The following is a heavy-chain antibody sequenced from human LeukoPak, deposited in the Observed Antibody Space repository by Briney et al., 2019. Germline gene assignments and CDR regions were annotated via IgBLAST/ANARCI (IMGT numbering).Heavy chain of an antibody. V-gene: IGHV4-34*01. J-gene: IGHJ4*02. CDR2: INHNEFT. D-gene: IGHD6-19*01. Sequence: PSETLSLTCAVYGGSFTTYYWSWIRQPPGKGLEWIGEINHNEFTNYNPSLKNRVTITIDTSKKQLSLRLTSVTAADTAVYYCARISSGWYVGFDYWGQGTLVTVSS. CDR3: ARISSGWYVGFDY. CDR1: GGSFTTYY.